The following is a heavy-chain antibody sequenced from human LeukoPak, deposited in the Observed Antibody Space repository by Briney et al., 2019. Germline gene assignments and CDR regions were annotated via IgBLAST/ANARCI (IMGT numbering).Heavy chain of an antibody. CDR3: ARVTRSGWYPNYNWFDP. V-gene: IGHV1-69*06. CDR1: GGTFSSYA. Sequence: SVKVSCKASGGTFSSYAISWVRQAPGQGLEWMGGIIPIFGTANYAQKFQGRVTITADKSTSTAYMELSSLRSEDTAVYYCARVTRSGWYPNYNWFDPWGQGTLVTVSS. J-gene: IGHJ5*02. D-gene: IGHD6-19*01. CDR2: IIPIFGTA.